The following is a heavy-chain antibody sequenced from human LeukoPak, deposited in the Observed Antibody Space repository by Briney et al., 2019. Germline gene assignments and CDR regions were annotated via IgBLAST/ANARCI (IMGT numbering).Heavy chain of an antibody. J-gene: IGHJ4*02. D-gene: IGHD1-26*01. CDR2: ISYDGSSE. CDR3: ARSGYSGRYPAYFDY. CDR1: GFTFSSYA. Sequence: GGPLRLSCAASGFTFSSYAMHWVRQAPGKGLEWVALISYDGSSEYYADSVRGRFTISRDNSKNTLYLQMNSLRAEDTAVYYCARSGYSGRYPAYFDYWGQGTLVTVSS. V-gene: IGHV3-30-3*01.